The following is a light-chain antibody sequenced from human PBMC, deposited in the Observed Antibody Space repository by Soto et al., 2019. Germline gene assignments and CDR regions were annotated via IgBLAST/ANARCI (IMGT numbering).Light chain of an antibody. CDR3: SSHAGSINVA. V-gene: IGLV2-8*01. CDR2: EVS. CDR1: SRDVGGYNY. Sequence: QSALTQPPSASGSPGQSVTISCTGTSRDVGGYNYVSWYQQYPGKAPKLMIYEVSKRPSGVPDRFSGSKSGNTASLTVSGLRAEDEADYYCSSHAGSINVAFGGGTKVTVL. J-gene: IGLJ3*02.